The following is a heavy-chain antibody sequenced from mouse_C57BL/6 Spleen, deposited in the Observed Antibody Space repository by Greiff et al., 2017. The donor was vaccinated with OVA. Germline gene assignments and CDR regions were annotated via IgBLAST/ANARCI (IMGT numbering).Heavy chain of an antibody. CDR3: ADYLYAMDY. Sequence: DVQLQESGPGLVKPSQSLSLTCSVTGYSITSGYYWNWIRQFPGNKLEWMGYISYDGSNNYNPSLKNRISITRDTSKNQFFLKLNSVTTEDTATYYCADYLYAMDYWGQGTSVTVSS. D-gene: IGHD2-4*01. V-gene: IGHV3-6*01. CDR2: ISYDGSN. CDR1: GYSITSGYY. J-gene: IGHJ4*01.